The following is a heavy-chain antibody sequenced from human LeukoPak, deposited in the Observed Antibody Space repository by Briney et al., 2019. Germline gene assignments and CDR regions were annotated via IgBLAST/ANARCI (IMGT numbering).Heavy chain of an antibody. CDR3: AGGNSFGHYFDY. CDR2: ILNSGGTT. J-gene: IGHJ4*02. V-gene: IGHV3-23*01. CDR1: GFAFNNYA. D-gene: IGHD5-18*01. Sequence: GGSLRLSCAASGFAFNNYAMNWVRQAPGKEPEWVSVILNSGGTTYYADSVKGRFTISRDNSKNTLYLQMNSLRAEDTAVYYCAGGNSFGHYFDYWGQGTLVTVSS.